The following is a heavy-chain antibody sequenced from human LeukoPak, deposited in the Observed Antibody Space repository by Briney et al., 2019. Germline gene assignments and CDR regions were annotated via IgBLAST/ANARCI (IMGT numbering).Heavy chain of an antibody. CDR3: ARSHGSGSYYDNWFDP. J-gene: IGHJ5*02. V-gene: IGHV4-59*01. D-gene: IGHD3-10*01. CDR2: IYYSGST. Sequence: SENLSLTCTVSGGSISSYYWSWIRLPPGKGLEWIGYIYYSGSTNYNPSLKSRVTISVDTSKNQFSLKLSSVTAADTAVYYCARSHGSGSYYDNWFDPWGQGTLVTVS. CDR1: GGSISSYY.